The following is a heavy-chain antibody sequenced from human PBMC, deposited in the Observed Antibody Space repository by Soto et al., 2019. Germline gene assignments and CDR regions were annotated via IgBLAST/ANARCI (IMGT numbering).Heavy chain of an antibody. CDR3: ARTSSGWYYFDY. J-gene: IGHJ4*02. CDR1: GFTFSSYA. V-gene: IGHV3-30-3*01. Sequence: GGSLRLSCAASGFTFSSYAMHWVRQAPGKGLEWVAVISYDGSNKYYADSVKGRFTISRDNSKNTLYLQMNSLRAEDTAVYYCARTSSGWYYFDYWGQGTLVTVSS. CDR2: ISYDGSNK. D-gene: IGHD6-19*01.